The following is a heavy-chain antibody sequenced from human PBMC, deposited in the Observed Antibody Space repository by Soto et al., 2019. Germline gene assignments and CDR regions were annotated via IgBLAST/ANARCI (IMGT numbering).Heavy chain of an antibody. CDR2: IYYSGST. CDR3: VRRGCGKNGSPYTSFDY. V-gene: IGHV4-59*12. J-gene: IGHJ4*02. Sequence: PSETLSLTCTVSGGSISSYYWSWIRQPPGKGLEWIGYIYYSGSTNYNPSLKSRVTISVDTSKNQFSLKLSSVTAADTAVYYCVRRGCGKNGSPYTSFDYWSQGTLVTISS. CDR1: GGSISSYY. D-gene: IGHD2-2*02.